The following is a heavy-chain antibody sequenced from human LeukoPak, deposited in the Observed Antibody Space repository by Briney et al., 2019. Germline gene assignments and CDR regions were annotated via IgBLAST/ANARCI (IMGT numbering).Heavy chain of an antibody. CDR1: GGTFSSYA. D-gene: IGHD5-18*01. V-gene: IGHV1-69*05. CDR2: IIPIFGTA. Sequence: SVKVSCRASGGTFSSYAISWVRQAPGQGLEWMGGIIPIFGTANYAQKFQGRVTITTDESTSTAYMELSSLRSEDTAVYYCARQLWLKGGINYFDYWGQGTLVTVSS. CDR3: ARQLWLKGGINYFDY. J-gene: IGHJ4*02.